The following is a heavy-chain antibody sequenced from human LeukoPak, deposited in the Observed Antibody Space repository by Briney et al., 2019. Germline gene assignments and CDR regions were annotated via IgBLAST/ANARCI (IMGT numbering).Heavy chain of an antibody. CDR1: GDSVSSDTSA. CDR3: ARQTSRWYP. Sequence: SQTLSLTCAISGDSVSSDTSAWNWIRQSPLRGLEWLGRTYYKSRWYNDYAESVKSRITINPDTSKNQFSLQLTSVTPEDAAVYYCARQTSRWYPWGQGTLVTVSS. V-gene: IGHV6-1*01. J-gene: IGHJ5*02. D-gene: IGHD5-24*01. CDR2: TYYKSRWYN.